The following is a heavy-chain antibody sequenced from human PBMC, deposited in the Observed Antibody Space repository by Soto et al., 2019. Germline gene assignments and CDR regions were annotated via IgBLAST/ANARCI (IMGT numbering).Heavy chain of an antibody. CDR3: ARGADPKTLYDFWSGYYSAYGMDV. CDR2: IWYDGSNK. CDR1: GFTFSSYG. V-gene: IGHV3-33*01. Sequence: GGSLRLSCAASGFTFSSYGMHWVRQAPGKGLEWVAVIWYDGSNKYYADSVKGRFTISRDNSKNTLYLQMNSLRAEDTAVYYCARGADPKTLYDFWSGYYSAYGMDVWGQGTTVTVSS. D-gene: IGHD3-3*01. J-gene: IGHJ6*02.